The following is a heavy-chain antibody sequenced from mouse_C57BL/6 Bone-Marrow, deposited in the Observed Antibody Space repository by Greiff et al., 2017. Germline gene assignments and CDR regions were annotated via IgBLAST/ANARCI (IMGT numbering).Heavy chain of an antibody. D-gene: IGHD1-1*01. J-gene: IGHJ3*01. CDR2: IYPRSGNT. Sequence: QVQLQQSGAELARPGASVKLSCKASGYTFTSYGISWVKQRTGQGLEWIGEIYPRSGNTYYNEKFKGKATLTADKSSSTAYMELRSLTSEDSAVYSCARRGYYGSSYGGAWFAYWGQGTLVTVSA. V-gene: IGHV1-81*01. CDR1: GYTFTSYG. CDR3: ARRGYYGSSYGGAWFAY.